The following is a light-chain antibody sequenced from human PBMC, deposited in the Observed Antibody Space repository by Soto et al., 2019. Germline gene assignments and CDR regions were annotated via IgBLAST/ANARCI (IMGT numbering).Light chain of an antibody. V-gene: IGKV3-15*01. CDR1: LSVRSN. CDR3: QQYNNWPRT. J-gene: IGKJ1*01. Sequence: EVTMTQSPATLSASPGERATLSCRASLSVRSNLAWYQQKPGQAPRLLIYGASTRATGIPARFSGSGSGTEFTLTIRSLQSEDFAVYYCQQYNNWPRTFGQGTKVEIK. CDR2: GAS.